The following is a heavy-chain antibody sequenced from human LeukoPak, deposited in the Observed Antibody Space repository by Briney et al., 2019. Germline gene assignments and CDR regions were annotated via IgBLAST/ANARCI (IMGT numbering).Heavy chain of an antibody. D-gene: IGHD5-24*01. CDR2: VSSHGNDG. J-gene: IGHJ4*02. Sequence: GGSLRLSCAVSEFTFSHFAMHWVRQAPGKGLEWVAVVSSHGNDGYYADSVKGRFTISRDNSKNTLYLQIDSLRAEDTAIYYCTRDAYNFNDFDYWGQGTLVTVSS. CDR1: EFTFSHFA. V-gene: IGHV3-30*01. CDR3: TRDAYNFNDFDY.